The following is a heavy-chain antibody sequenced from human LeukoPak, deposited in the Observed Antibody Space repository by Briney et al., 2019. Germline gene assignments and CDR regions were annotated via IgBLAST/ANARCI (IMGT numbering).Heavy chain of an antibody. V-gene: IGHV1-3*01. CDR2: INAGNGNT. CDR3: ARDHFSVGELSGY. CDR1: GYTFTSYG. D-gene: IGHD3-10*01. Sequence: ASVKVSCKASGYTFTSYGISWVRQAPGQGLEWMGWINAGNGNTKYSQKFQGRVTITRDTSASTAYMELSSLRSEDTAVYYCARDHFSVGELSGYWGQGTLVTVSS. J-gene: IGHJ4*02.